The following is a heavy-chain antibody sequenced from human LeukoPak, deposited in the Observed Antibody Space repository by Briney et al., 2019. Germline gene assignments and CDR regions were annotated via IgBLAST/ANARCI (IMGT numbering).Heavy chain of an antibody. J-gene: IGHJ4*02. Sequence: SETLSLTCTVSGGSISSYYWSWIRQPSGKGLEWIGRIYTSGSTNYNPSLKSRVTMSVDTSKNQFSLRLSSVTAADTAVYYCARAGYSSGWYPLDYWGQGTLVTVSS. V-gene: IGHV4-4*07. CDR1: GGSISSYY. D-gene: IGHD6-19*01. CDR2: IYTSGST. CDR3: ARAGYSSGWYPLDY.